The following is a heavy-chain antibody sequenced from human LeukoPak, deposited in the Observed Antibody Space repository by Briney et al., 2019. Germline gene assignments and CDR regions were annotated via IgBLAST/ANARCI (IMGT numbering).Heavy chain of an antibody. J-gene: IGHJ3*01. CDR2: IYYSGST. CDR3: AKSGRPRAYYYLDV. Sequence: SETLSLTCTVSGGSISSYYWSWIRQPPGKGLEWIGYIYYSGSTNYNPSLKSRVTISVDTSKNQFSLKLSSVTAADTAVYYCAKSGRPRAYYYLDVWGQGTMVTVSS. CDR1: GGSISSYY. D-gene: IGHD3-10*01. V-gene: IGHV4-59*12.